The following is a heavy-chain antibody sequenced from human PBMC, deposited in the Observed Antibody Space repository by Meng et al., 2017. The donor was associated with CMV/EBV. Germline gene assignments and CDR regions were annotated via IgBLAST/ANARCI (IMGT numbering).Heavy chain of an antibody. V-gene: IGHV3-74*01. J-gene: IGHJ4*02. CDR2: VNSDASST. CDR3: ARDLGPYNWNYVGVVQGAKDY. CDR1: GFTLRNYG. Sequence: GESLKISCATSGFTLRNYGIHWVRQAPGKGLMWVSRVNSDASSTNYADSVKGRFTFSRDNAKNTVYLQMDSLRAEDTAVYYCARDLGPYNWNYVGVVQGAKDYWGQGTLVTVSS. D-gene: IGHD1-7*01.